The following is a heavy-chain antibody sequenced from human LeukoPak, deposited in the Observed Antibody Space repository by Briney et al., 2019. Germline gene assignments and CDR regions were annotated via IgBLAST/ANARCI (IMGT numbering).Heavy chain of an antibody. J-gene: IGHJ5*02. Sequence: PSETLSLTCTLSGVSLSSYSWSWIRQPPGKGLGWVWYIYYRGTSNYNPPPKSRVTTSPVTPTNQYSLKLSSVTAADAAVYYCARERFSSSWDPSNWFDPWGQGTLVTASS. CDR3: ARERFSSSWDPSNWFDP. V-gene: IGHV4-59*01. D-gene: IGHD6-13*01. CDR1: GVSLSSYS. CDR2: IYYRGTS.